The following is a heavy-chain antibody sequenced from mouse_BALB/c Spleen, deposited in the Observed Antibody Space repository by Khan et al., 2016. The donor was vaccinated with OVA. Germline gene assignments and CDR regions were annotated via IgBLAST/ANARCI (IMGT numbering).Heavy chain of an antibody. V-gene: IGHV2-2*02. J-gene: IGHJ3*01. CDR2: IWSGGST. D-gene: IGHD2-4*01. Sequence: VQLKESGPGLVQPSQSLSITCTVSGFSLTTYGVHWVRQSPGKGLEWLGVIWSGGSTDYNAAFISRLSISKDNSKSQVFFKMNSLQANDTAIYYCARNYEYDEGLAYWGQGTLVTVSA. CDR1: GFSLTTYG. CDR3: ARNYEYDEGLAY.